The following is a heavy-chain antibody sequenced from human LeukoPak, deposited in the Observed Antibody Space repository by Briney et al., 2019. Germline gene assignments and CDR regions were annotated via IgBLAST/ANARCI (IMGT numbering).Heavy chain of an antibody. CDR3: AREDKGPAFFDY. V-gene: IGHV4-61*02. J-gene: IGHJ4*02. CDR2: IYTSGST. Sequence: SQTLSLTCTVSGVSISSGSYSWSWIRQPAGKGLEWIGRIYTSGSTNYNPSIKSRVTISVDTSKNQFPLKLSSVTAADTPVYYCAREDKGPAFFDYWGKGTLVTVSS. D-gene: IGHD2-15*01. CDR1: GVSISSGSYS.